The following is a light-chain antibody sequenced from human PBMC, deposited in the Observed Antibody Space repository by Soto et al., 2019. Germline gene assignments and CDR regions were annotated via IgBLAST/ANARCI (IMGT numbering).Light chain of an antibody. J-gene: IGLJ7*01. CDR3: AAWDDSLSAV. Sequence: QPVLTQPPSASGTPGQRVTISCSGSSSNIGSNYVYWYQQLPGTAPKLLIYRNNQRPSGVPDRFSGSKSGTSASLAISGLRSEDEADYYCAAWDDSLSAVFGGGTQLTVL. V-gene: IGLV1-47*01. CDR1: SSNIGSNY. CDR2: RNN.